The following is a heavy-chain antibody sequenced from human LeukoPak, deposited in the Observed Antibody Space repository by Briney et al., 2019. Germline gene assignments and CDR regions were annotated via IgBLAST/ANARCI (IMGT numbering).Heavy chain of an antibody. CDR2: INPKTGAT. Sequence: ASVKVSCRASGYNFIDYFLHWLRQAPGQGLEWMGWINPKTGATTYAQNFQGRVTMTRDTSITTGHMGLNRLTSDDTAVYYCARAYEYGWFDPWGQGTLVTVSS. CDR3: ARAYEYGWFDP. CDR1: GYNFIDYF. V-gene: IGHV1-2*02. J-gene: IGHJ5*02. D-gene: IGHD4/OR15-4a*01.